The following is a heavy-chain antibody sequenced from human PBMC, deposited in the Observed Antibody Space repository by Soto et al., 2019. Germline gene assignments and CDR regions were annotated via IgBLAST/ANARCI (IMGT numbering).Heavy chain of an antibody. CDR2: IYYSGST. J-gene: IGHJ4*02. CDR1: GGSISSYY. V-gene: IGHV4-59*08. Sequence: PSETLSLTCTVSGGSISSYYWSWIRQPPGKGLEWIGYIYYSGSTNYNPSLKSRVTISVDTSKNQFSLKLSSVTAADTAVYYCASMTYYDFWSGYLEGGYFDYWGQGTLVTVSS. CDR3: ASMTYYDFWSGYLEGGYFDY. D-gene: IGHD3-3*01.